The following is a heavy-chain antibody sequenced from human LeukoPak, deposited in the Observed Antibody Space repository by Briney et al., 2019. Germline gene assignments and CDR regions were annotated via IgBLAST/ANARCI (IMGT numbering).Heavy chain of an antibody. Sequence: GGTLRLSCAASGFTFSNSGMSWVRQAPGKGLDWVSIISFRGGSTYYADSVKGRFTISRDNSNSTLHLQMDRLRAEDTAVYYCARRYDILTGYYIGPGDAFDIWGQGTMVTVSS. J-gene: IGHJ3*02. CDR3: ARRYDILTGYYIGPGDAFDI. V-gene: IGHV3-23*01. CDR2: ISFRGGST. CDR1: GFTFSNSG. D-gene: IGHD3-9*01.